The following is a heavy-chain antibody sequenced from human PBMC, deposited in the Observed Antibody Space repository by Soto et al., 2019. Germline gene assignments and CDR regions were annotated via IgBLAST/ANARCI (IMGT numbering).Heavy chain of an antibody. V-gene: IGHV3-30*18. J-gene: IGHJ4*02. CDR1: GFTFSSYG. CDR3: AKDVDSAMVWWRALPDY. Sequence: QVQLVESGGGVVQPGRSLRLSCAASGFTFSSYGMHWVRQAPGKGLEWVAVISDDGSNKYYADSVKGRFTISRDNSKNTLYLQMNSLRAEDTAVCYCAKDVDSAMVWWRALPDYWGQGTLVTVSS. D-gene: IGHD5-18*01. CDR2: ISDDGSNK.